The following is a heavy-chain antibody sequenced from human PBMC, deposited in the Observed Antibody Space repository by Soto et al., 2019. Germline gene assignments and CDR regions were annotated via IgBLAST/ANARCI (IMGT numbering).Heavy chain of an antibody. V-gene: IGHV3-23*01. CDR3: AKDLIRRPVWSGYYFDY. D-gene: IGHD3-3*01. Sequence: GGSLRLSCAASGFTFSSYAMSWVRQAPGKGLEWVSAISGSGGSTYYADSVKGRFTISRDNSKNTLYLQMNSLRAEDTAVYYCAKDLIRRPVWSGYYFDYWGQGTLVTVSS. CDR2: ISGSGGST. J-gene: IGHJ4*02. CDR1: GFTFSSYA.